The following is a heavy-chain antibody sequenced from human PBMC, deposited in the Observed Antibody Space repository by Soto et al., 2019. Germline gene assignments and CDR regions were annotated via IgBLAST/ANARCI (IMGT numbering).Heavy chain of an antibody. CDR2: INGGGGAT. D-gene: IGHD4-4*01. J-gene: IGHJ4*02. CDR3: AKTDYSNYAPDY. Sequence: EVQLLESGGVLVQPGGSLRLSCAASGFTFSSYAMSWVRQAPGKGLEWVSAINGGGGATYYADSVKGRFTISRDNSKNTLYLQMNFLRAGDTAIYYCAKTDYSNYAPDYWGQGTMVTVSS. V-gene: IGHV3-23*01. CDR1: GFTFSSYA.